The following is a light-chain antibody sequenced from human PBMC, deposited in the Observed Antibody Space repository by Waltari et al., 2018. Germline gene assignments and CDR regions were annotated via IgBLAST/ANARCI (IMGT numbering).Light chain of an antibody. V-gene: IGKV2-28*01. Sequence: EIVMTQSPLSLPVTPGEPSSTSCRSSQSLLHSNGYNYLDWYLQKPGQSPQLLIYLGYKRASGVPDRFSGSGSGTDFTLKISRVEAEDVGVYYCMQALQTPDTFGQGTRLEIK. CDR3: MQALQTPDT. CDR1: QSLLHSNGYNY. CDR2: LGY. J-gene: IGKJ5*01.